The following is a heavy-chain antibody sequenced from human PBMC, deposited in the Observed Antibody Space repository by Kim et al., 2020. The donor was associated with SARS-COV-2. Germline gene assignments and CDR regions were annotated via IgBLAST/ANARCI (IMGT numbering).Heavy chain of an antibody. V-gene: IGHV3-73*01. CDR3: VMTTVTSTSGY. D-gene: IGHD4-17*01. Sequence: TAYASSVEGRFTISRDDPKNTAFLQMNSLKTEDTATYYCVMTTVTSTSGYWGRGTLVTVSS. J-gene: IGHJ4*02. CDR2: T.